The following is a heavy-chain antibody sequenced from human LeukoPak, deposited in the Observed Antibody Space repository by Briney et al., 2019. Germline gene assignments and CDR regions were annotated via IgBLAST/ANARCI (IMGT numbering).Heavy chain of an antibody. D-gene: IGHD3-10*01. Sequence: GGSLRLSCAASGFTFSSYEMNWVRQAPGKGLEWVSYISSSGSTIYYADSVKGRFTISRDNAKNSLYLQMNSLRAEDTAVYYCARDRITMVRGVPYYYYGMDVWGKGTTVTASS. V-gene: IGHV3-48*03. CDR1: GFTFSSYE. J-gene: IGHJ6*04. CDR2: ISSSGSTI. CDR3: ARDRITMVRGVPYYYYGMDV.